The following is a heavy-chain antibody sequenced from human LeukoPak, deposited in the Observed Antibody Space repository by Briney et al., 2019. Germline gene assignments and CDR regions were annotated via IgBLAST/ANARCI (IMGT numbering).Heavy chain of an antibody. V-gene: IGHV1-69*05. CDR3: ARGERHIPIYY. CDR1: GGSFSNYA. CDR2: IIPLFGSP. Sequence: PVKVSCKASGGSFSNYAISWVRQAPGQGLEWMGGIIPLFGSPTYAQKFQGRVTITTDESTTTAYMELSSLRSDDTAVFYCARGERHIPIYYWGQGTLVTVSS. J-gene: IGHJ4*02. D-gene: IGHD2-21*01.